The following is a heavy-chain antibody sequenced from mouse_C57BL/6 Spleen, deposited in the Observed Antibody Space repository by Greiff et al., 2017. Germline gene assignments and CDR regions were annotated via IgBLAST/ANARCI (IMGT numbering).Heavy chain of an antibody. J-gene: IGHJ3*01. CDR2: IYPGDGDT. D-gene: IGHD2-4*01. CDR1: GYAFSSSW. V-gene: IGHV1-82*01. Sequence: QVQLQQSGPELVKPGASVKISCKASGYAFSSSWMNWVKQRPGKGLEWIGRIYPGDGDTNYNGKFKGKATLTADKSSSTAYMQLSSLTSEDSAVYFCAIGRDYDAFAYWGQGTLVTVSA. CDR3: AIGRDYDAFAY.